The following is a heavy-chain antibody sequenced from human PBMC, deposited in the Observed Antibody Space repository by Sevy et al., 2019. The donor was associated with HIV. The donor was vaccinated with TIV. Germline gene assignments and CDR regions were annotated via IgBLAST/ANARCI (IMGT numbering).Heavy chain of an antibody. CDR1: GFTFTSYA. CDR2: ISGSARST. J-gene: IGHJ4*02. CDR3: AKDGHYYDSSGDYLNYFDY. D-gene: IGHD3-22*01. Sequence: GGSLRLSCAASGFTFTSYAMSWVRQAPAKGLEWVSAISGSARSTYYGDSVKGRFTISRDNSKNTLYLLINSLRAEDTAIYYCAKDGHYYDSSGDYLNYFDYWGQGTLVTVSS. V-gene: IGHV3-23*01.